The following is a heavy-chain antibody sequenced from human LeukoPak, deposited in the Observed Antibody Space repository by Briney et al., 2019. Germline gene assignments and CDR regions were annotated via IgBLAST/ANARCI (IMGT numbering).Heavy chain of an antibody. V-gene: IGHV3-21*01. CDR2: ISSSSSYI. CDR1: GFTFSSYS. J-gene: IGHJ6*02. D-gene: IGHD5-24*01. Sequence: PGGSLRLSCAASGFTFSSYSMNWVRQAPGKGLEWVSSISSSSSYIYYADSVKGRFTISRDNAKNSLYLQMNSLRAEDTAVYYCARDRVGGYNLYYYYGMDVWGQGTTVTVSS. CDR3: ARDRVGGYNLYYYYGMDV.